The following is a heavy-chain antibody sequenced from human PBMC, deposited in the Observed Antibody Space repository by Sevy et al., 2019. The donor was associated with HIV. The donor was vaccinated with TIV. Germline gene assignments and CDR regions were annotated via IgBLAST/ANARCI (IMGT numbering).Heavy chain of an antibody. Sequence: SETLSLTCTVSGASITSGDYYWSWIRQHPGKGLECIGYIYYSGSTYYNPSLKSRVTISQDTSQSQFSLKLSSVTAADTAIYYCARNPVSSGGWYYFDYWGQGTQVTVSS. V-gene: IGHV4-31*03. CDR2: IYYSGST. J-gene: IGHJ4*02. CDR1: GASITSGDYY. CDR3: ARNPVSSGGWYYFDY. D-gene: IGHD6-19*01.